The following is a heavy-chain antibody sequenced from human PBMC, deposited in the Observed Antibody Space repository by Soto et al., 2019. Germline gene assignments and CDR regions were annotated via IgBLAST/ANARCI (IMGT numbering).Heavy chain of an antibody. CDR3: ARSTSNFDWYFTFPERPTEIDY. CDR1: GCSLSSYY. D-gene: IGHD3-9*01. CDR2: IYYSGST. V-gene: IGHV4-59*01. J-gene: IGHJ4*02. Sequence: SETLSLTRTVSGCSLSSYYWSWIRQPPGKGLEWIGYIYYSGSTNYNPSLKSRVTISVDTSKNQFPLKLSSVTAADTAVYYCARSTSNFDWYFTFPERPTEIDYWGQGTLVTVSS.